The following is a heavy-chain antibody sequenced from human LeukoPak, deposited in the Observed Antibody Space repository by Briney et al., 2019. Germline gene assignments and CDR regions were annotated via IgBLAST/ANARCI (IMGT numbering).Heavy chain of an antibody. J-gene: IGHJ6*03. V-gene: IGHV4-31*03. CDR3: ARVEYNWSDLRNYYMDV. D-gene: IGHD1-20*01. Sequence: KASQTLSLTCTVSGGSISSGGYYWSWIRQHPGKGLEWIGYIYYSGSTYYNPSLKSRVTISVDTSKNQFSLKLSSVTAADTAVYYCARVEYNWSDLRNYYMDVWGKGTTVTVSS. CDR2: IYYSGST. CDR1: GGSISSGGYY.